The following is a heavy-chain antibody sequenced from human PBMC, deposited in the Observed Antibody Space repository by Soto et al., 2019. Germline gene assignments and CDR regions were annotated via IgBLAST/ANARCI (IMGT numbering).Heavy chain of an antibody. CDR1: GFTSSSYG. Sequence: QVQLVESGGGVVQPGRSLRLSCAASGFTSSSYGMHWVRQAPGKGLEWVALISYDGSNKYYADSVKGRFTISRDNSKNTLYLQMNSLRAEDTAVYYCAKVSVPAAIAYYYYGMDVWGQGTTVTVSS. CDR2: ISYDGSNK. J-gene: IGHJ6*02. CDR3: AKVSVPAAIAYYYYGMDV. V-gene: IGHV3-30*18. D-gene: IGHD2-2*01.